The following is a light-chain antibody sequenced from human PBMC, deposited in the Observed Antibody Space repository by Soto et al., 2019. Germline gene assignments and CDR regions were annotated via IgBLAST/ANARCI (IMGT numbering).Light chain of an antibody. J-gene: IGKJ5*01. Sequence: EIVLTQSPGTLSLSPGERATLSCRASQSVSSSYLAWYQQKPGQAPRILIYDVSNRASGIPARFSGSGSGTEFTLTISRLQSEDFAVYYCQQYNNWPITFGQGTRLEIK. CDR1: QSVSSSY. V-gene: IGKV3D-20*02. CDR2: DVS. CDR3: QQYNNWPIT.